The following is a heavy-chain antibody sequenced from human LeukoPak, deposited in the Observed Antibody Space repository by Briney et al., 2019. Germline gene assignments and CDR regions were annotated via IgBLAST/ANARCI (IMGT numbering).Heavy chain of an antibody. J-gene: IGHJ4*02. CDR2: INWNSDSI. CDR1: GFTFDDYA. D-gene: IGHD2-2*01. CDR3: ARHFCSSTSCSN. Sequence: GGSLRLSCAVSGFTFDDYAMHWVRQLPGKGLEWVSGINWNSDSIGYADSVKGRFTTSRDNAKNSLYLQMNSLRAEDTAVYYCARHFCSSTSCSNWGQGTLVTVSS. V-gene: IGHV3-9*01.